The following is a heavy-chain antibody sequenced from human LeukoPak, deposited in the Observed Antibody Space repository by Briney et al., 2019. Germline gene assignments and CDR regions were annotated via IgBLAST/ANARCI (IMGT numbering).Heavy chain of an antibody. V-gene: IGHV4-59*01. J-gene: IGHJ4*02. CDR3: ARAYYYDSSGYPAQFDY. CDR2: IYYSGST. D-gene: IGHD3-22*01. CDR1: GGSISSYY. Sequence: PSETLSLTCTVSGGSISSYYWSWIWQPPGKGLEWIGYIYYSGSTNYNPSLKSRVTISVDTSKNQFSLKLSSVTAADTAVYYCARAYYYDSSGYPAQFDYWGQGTLVTVSS.